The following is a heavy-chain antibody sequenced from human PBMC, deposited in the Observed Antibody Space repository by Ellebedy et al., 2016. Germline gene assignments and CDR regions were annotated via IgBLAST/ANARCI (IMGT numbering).Heavy chain of an antibody. J-gene: IGHJ3*01. CDR3: ATDSSKSRLVMVTSAQAFDV. D-gene: IGHD2-21*02. CDR2: FDPEDGET. CDR1: GYSLTELS. V-gene: IGHV1-24*01. Sequence: ASVKVSCKVSGYSLTELSMHWVRQAPGKGLEWMGGFDPEDGETNYAQKFQGRLTMTEDTSTDTAYMELSNLRSEDTAVYFCATDSSKSRLVMVTSAQAFDVWGHGTLVTVSS.